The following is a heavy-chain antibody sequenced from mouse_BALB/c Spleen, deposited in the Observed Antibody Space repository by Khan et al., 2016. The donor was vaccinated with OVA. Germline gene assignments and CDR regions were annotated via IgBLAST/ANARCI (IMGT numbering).Heavy chain of an antibody. Sequence: VQLQESGAELAKPGASVKMSCKASGYTFINYSILWVKQRPGQGLEWIGYINPSTGYTKYNQKFKDKATLTADKSSSTAYMQLSSLTSEDSAVYYCARRGQRWDFDYWGQGTTVTVSS. CDR2: INPSTGYT. J-gene: IGHJ2*01. D-gene: IGHD1-1*01. V-gene: IGHV1-4*01. CDR1: GYTFINYS. CDR3: ARRGQRWDFDY.